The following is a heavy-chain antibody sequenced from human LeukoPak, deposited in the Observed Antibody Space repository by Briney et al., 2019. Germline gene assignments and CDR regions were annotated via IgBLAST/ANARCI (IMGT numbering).Heavy chain of an antibody. Sequence: KASETLSLTCTVSGGSISSGGYYWSWIRQHPGKGLEWIGYIYYSGSTYYNPSLKSRVTISVDTSKNQFSLKLSSVTAADTAVYYCARFGITFGGVIVSLGAFDIWGQGTMVTVSS. J-gene: IGHJ3*02. CDR2: IYYSGST. CDR3: ARFGITFGGVIVSLGAFDI. D-gene: IGHD3-16*02. CDR1: GGSISSGGYY. V-gene: IGHV4-31*03.